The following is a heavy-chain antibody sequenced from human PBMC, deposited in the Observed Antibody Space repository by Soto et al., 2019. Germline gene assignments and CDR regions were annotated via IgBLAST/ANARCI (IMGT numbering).Heavy chain of an antibody. D-gene: IGHD3-3*01. V-gene: IGHV4-34*01. Sequence: PSETLSLTCAVYGRSFSGYYWSWIRQPPGKGLEWIGEINHSGSTNYNPSLKSRVTISVDTSKNQFSLKLSSVTAADTAVYYCARGAPFDYYYYGMDVWGQGTTVTVSS. CDR2: INHSGST. CDR3: ARGAPFDYYYYGMDV. J-gene: IGHJ6*02. CDR1: GRSFSGYY.